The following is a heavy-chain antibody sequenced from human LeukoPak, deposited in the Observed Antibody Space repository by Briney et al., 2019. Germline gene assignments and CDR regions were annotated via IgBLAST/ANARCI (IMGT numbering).Heavy chain of an antibody. J-gene: IGHJ4*02. CDR1: RFTFSNYW. Sequence: PGGSLRLSCAASRFTFSNYWMSWVRQAPGKGLGWVANIKQDGSEKYYVDSVKGRFTMSRDNARNSLYLQMNSLRAEDTAVYYCARQRGSYSFDYWGQGTLVTVSS. CDR2: IKQDGSEK. V-gene: IGHV3-7*01. CDR3: ARQRGSYSFDY. D-gene: IGHD1-26*01.